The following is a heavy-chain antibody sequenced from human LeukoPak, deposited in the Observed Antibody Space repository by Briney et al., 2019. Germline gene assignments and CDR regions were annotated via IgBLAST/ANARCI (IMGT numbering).Heavy chain of an antibody. CDR1: GLSFRDAW. D-gene: IGHD3-16*01. CDR3: TTYSQSGPYVWGAYPTEIKNYYYMDV. CDR2: INSETDGGAR. Sequence: PGGSLRLSCAAPGLSFRDAWMSWVRQAPGKGLEWVGRINSETDGGAREYAAPVKGRFTISRDDSKKTLYLQMDGLKTEDTGVYYCTTYSQSGPYVWGAYPTEIKNYYYMDVWGKGTTVSVSS. J-gene: IGHJ6*03. V-gene: IGHV3-15*01.